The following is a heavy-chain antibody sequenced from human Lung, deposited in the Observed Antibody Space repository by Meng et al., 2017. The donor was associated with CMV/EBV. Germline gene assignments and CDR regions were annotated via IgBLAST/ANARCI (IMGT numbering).Heavy chain of an antibody. J-gene: IGHJ1*01. CDR1: GDSITNHNW. Sequence: QGQLRESGPAVVKPSATLSLPCAVSGDSITNHNWWAWVRQPPGKGLEWIGEIPHRGSSAYNPSLKSRVSMSIDKSKNQFSLKLTSVTAADTAVYHCLRRSGGSVWGQGTLVTVSS. CDR3: LRRSGGSV. V-gene: IGHV4-4*02. CDR2: IPHRGSS. D-gene: IGHD3-10*01.